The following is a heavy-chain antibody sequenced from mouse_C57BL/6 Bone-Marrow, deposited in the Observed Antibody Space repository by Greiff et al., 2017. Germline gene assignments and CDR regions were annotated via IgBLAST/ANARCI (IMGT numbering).Heavy chain of an antibody. D-gene: IGHD4-1*01. Sequence: EVNVVESGGGLVQPGGSLSLSCAASGFTFTDYYMSWVRQPPGKALEWLGFIRNKANGYTTEYSASVKGRFTISRDNSQSILYLQMNALRAEDSATYYCARWELTLDYGGQGTTLTVSS. CDR3: ARWELTLDY. CDR1: GFTFTDYY. V-gene: IGHV7-3*01. CDR2: IRNKANGYTT. J-gene: IGHJ2*01.